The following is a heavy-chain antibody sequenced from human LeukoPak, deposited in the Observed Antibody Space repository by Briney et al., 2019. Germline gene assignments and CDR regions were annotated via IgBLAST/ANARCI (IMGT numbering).Heavy chain of an antibody. J-gene: IGHJ4*02. CDR1: GYTFTGYY. V-gene: IGHV1-2*02. CDR3: ARPSGRWEPPDV. D-gene: IGHD1-26*01. Sequence: EASVKVSCKASGYTFTGYYMHWVRQAPGQGLEWMGWINPNSGGTNYAQKFQGRVTMTRDTSISTAYMELSRLRSEDTAVYYCARPSGRWEPPDVWGQGTLVTVSS. CDR2: INPNSGGT.